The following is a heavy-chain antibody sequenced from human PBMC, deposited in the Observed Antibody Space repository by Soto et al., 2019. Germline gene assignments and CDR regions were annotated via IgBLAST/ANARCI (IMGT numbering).Heavy chain of an antibody. D-gene: IGHD1-7*01. V-gene: IGHV4-31*03. CDR2: INYSGST. CDR1: GGSINSGGYY. Sequence: SETLSLTCTVSGGSINSGGYYWSWIRQHPGKGLEWIGYINYSGSTNYNPSLKSRITISRDTSKNQFSLKLSSVTAADTAVYYCASRDPGTSVDYWGQGTLVTVSS. J-gene: IGHJ4*02. CDR3: ASRDPGTSVDY.